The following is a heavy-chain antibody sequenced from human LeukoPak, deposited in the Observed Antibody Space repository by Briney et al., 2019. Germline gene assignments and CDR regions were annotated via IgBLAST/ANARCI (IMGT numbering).Heavy chain of an antibody. V-gene: IGHV1-2*02. CDR2: INPNSGGT. CDR3: ARSLPCGGSKLPLDY. Sequence: ASVKVSCKASGYTFTGYYMHWVRQAPGQGLEWMGWINPNSGGTNYAQKFQGRVTMTRDTSISTAYMELSRLRSDDTAVYYCARSLPCGGSKLPLDYWGQGTLVTVSS. J-gene: IGHJ4*02. D-gene: IGHD2-15*01. CDR1: GYTFTGYY.